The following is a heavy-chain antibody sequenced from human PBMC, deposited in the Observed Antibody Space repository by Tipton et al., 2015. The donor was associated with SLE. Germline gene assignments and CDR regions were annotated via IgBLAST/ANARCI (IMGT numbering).Heavy chain of an antibody. D-gene: IGHD3-3*01. V-gene: IGHV1-8*01. J-gene: IGHJ3*02. CDR1: GYTFISYD. CDR2: MNPNSGNT. CDR3: ARDHDFWRDFQNAFDI. Sequence: QLVQSGAEVKKPGASVKVSCKASGYTFISYDINWVRQATGQGLEWRGWMNPNSGNTGYAQKFQGRVTMTRNTSISSAYMELSNVRSDYTAVYYCARDHDFWRDFQNAFDIFGQATMIAVST.